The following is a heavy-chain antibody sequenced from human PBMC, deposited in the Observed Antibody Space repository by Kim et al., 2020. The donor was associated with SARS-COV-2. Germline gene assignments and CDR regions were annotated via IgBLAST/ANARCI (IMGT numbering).Heavy chain of an antibody. CDR3: AKLMYDSSGYHYAFDI. CDR1: GFTFSSYA. CDR2: ISGSGGST. V-gene: IGHV3-23*01. D-gene: IGHD3-22*01. Sequence: GGSLRLSCAASGFTFSSYAMSWVRQAPGKGLEWVSAISGSGGSTYYADSVKGRFTISRDNSKNTLYLQMNSLRAEDTAVYYCAKLMYDSSGYHYAFDIWGQGTMVTVSS. J-gene: IGHJ3*02.